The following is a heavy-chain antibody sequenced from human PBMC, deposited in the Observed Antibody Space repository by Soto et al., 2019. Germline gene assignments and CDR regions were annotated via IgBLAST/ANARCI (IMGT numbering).Heavy chain of an antibody. CDR1: GGSFSVSY. CDR2: INHSGAT. Sequence: ETLSLTCAVYGGSFSVSYWSWIRQPPGKGLEWIGEINHSGATNYNPSLKSRVTISVDTSKNQFSLKLSSVTAADTALYFCATYGANSHYWGQGTLVTVSS. D-gene: IGHD4-17*01. V-gene: IGHV4-34*01. CDR3: ATYGANSHY. J-gene: IGHJ4*02.